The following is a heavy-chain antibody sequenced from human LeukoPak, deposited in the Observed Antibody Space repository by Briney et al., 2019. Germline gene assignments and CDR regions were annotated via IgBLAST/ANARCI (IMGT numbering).Heavy chain of an antibody. V-gene: IGHV3-48*03. Sequence: PGGSLRLSRAASGFTFSSYEMNWVRQAPGKGLEWVSYISSSGSTIYYADSVKGRFTISRDNAKNSLYLQMNSLRAEDTAVYYCARRSVAFDIWGQGTMVTVSS. CDR1: GFTFSSYE. CDR3: ARRSVAFDI. CDR2: ISSSGSTI. J-gene: IGHJ3*02.